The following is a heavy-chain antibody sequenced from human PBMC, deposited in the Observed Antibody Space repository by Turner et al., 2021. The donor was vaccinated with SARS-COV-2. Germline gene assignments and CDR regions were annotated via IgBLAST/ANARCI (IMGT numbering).Heavy chain of an antibody. D-gene: IGHD3-10*01. CDR2: IWNDGSNK. J-gene: IGHJ4*02. Sequence: QVPLVESGGGVVQPGGSLTLSCAASGFSFSSYAMHWVRQSPEKGLEWVAIIWNDGSNKYYANSVKGRFTVSRDNSQNTLFLHMSALGVDDTAVYHCARAFGSGSFLLDYWGQGTQVTVSS. CDR1: GFSFSSYA. V-gene: IGHV3-33*01. CDR3: ARAFGSGSFLLDY.